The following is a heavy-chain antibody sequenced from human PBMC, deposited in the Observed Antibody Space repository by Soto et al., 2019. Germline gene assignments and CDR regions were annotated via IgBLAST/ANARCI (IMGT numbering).Heavy chain of an antibody. CDR1: GFTFSSYA. CDR3: ARAPYYYDSSGPN. CDR2: ISYDGSNK. D-gene: IGHD3-22*01. Sequence: PGGSLRLSCAASGFTFSSYAMHWVRQAPGKGLEWVAVISYDGSNKYYADSVKGRFTISRDNSKNTLYLQMNSLRAEDTAVYYCARAPYYYDSSGPNGGQGTLVTVSS. J-gene: IGHJ4*02. V-gene: IGHV3-30-3*01.